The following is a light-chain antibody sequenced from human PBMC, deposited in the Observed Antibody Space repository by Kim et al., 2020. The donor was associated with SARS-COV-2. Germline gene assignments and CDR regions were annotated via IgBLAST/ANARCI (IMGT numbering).Light chain of an antibody. CDR2: DSS. CDR1: QSISHF. CDR3: QQRLTWPLT. J-gene: IGKJ4*01. V-gene: IGKV3-11*01. Sequence: LSPGERATLSCRASQSISHFLAWYQQKPGQAPRLLIYDSSNRATDLPARFSGSGSGTDFTLTISNLEPEDSAVYYCQQRLTWPLTFGGGTKLEI.